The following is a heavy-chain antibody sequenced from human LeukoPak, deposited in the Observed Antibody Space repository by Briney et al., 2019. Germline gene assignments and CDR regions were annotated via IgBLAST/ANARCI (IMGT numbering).Heavy chain of an antibody. Sequence: PGGSLRLSCAASGFTFSSYGMHWVRQAPGKGLEWVAFIRYDGSNKYYADSVKGRFTISRDNSKNTLYLQMNSLRAEDTAVCYCAKDREQRATAIDYWGQGTLVTVSS. CDR3: AKDREQRATAIDY. CDR2: IRYDGSNK. J-gene: IGHJ4*02. V-gene: IGHV3-30*02. D-gene: IGHD6-25*01. CDR1: GFTFSSYG.